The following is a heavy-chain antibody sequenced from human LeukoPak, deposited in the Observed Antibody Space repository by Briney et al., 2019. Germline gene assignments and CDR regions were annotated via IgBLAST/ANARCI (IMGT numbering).Heavy chain of an antibody. CDR1: ELTFSDYW. V-gene: IGHV3-7*04. CDR3: ARGGSFSHC. J-gene: IGHJ4*02. Sequence: GGSLRLSCADSELTFSDYWMSWVRQAPGKGLEWVANIKSDGSEKFYVDSVKGRFTISRDNAKNSLYLQMNSLRAEDAAVYYCARGGSFSHCWGQGTLVTVSS. CDR2: IKSDGSEK. D-gene: IGHD3-16*01.